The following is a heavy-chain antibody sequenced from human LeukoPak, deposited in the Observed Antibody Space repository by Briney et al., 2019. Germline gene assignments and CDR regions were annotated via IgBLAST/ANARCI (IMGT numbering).Heavy chain of an antibody. CDR2: IQFDGSNK. CDR3: AKDFFQLLPVTMFFDH. CDR1: GFTFSSYG. V-gene: IGHV3-30*02. J-gene: IGHJ4*02. D-gene: IGHD3-10*02. Sequence: PGGSLRLSCAASGFTFSSYGMHWVRQAPGKGLEWVAFIQFDGSNKYYSDSVKGRFTVSRDNSRNTLYLQMNSLRDEDTAVYYCAKDFFQLLPVTMFFDHWGQGILTTVSS.